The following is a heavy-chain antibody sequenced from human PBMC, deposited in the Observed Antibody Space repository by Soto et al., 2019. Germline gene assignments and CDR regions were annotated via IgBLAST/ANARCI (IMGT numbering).Heavy chain of an antibody. V-gene: IGHV3-23*01. CDR2: ISGSGGST. D-gene: IGHD3-22*01. CDR1: GFAFSTYA. CDR3: AKGDYYDSSGYFLRRDPYGMDV. J-gene: IGHJ6*02. Sequence: PGGSLRLSCAASGFAFSTYAMTWVRQAPGKGLEWVSVISGSGGSTYYADSVKGRFTISRDNSKNTLYLQMNSLRAEDTAVYYCAKGDYYDSSGYFLRRDPYGMDVWGQGTTVTVSS.